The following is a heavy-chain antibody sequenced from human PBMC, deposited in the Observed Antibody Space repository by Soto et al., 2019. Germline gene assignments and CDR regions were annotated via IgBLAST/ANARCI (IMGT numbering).Heavy chain of an antibody. CDR3: AKVPLSLKFYDY. CDR1: GFTFSNYL. CDR2: ISGSGTNT. Sequence: GGSLRLSCAASGFTFSNYLMNWVRQAPGKGLEWVSGISGSGTNTYYADSVKGRFTISRDNSKNTLYLQMNSLTAADTAIYYCAKVPLSLKFYDYWGQGTQVTVSS. V-gene: IGHV3-23*01. J-gene: IGHJ4*02.